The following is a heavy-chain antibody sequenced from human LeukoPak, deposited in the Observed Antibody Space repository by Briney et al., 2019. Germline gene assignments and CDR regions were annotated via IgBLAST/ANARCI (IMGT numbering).Heavy chain of an antibody. Sequence: SETLSLTCTVSGGSISSSSYYWGWIRQPPGKGLEWIGSIYYSGSTYYNPSLKSRVTISVDTSKNQFSLKLSSVTAADTAVYYCAREGYSTNWFDPWGQGTLVTVSS. CDR1: GGSISSSSYY. CDR2: IYYSGST. D-gene: IGHD6-13*01. J-gene: IGHJ5*02. CDR3: AREGYSTNWFDP. V-gene: IGHV4-39*07.